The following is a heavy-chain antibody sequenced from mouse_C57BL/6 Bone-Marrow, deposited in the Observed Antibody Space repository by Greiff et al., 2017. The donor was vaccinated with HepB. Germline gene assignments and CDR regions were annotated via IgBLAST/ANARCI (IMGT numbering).Heavy chain of an antibody. J-gene: IGHJ3*01. Sequence: QVQLQQSGAELVRPGASVKLSCKASGYTFTSYCISWVKQRTGQGLEWIGEIYPRSGNTYYNEKFKGKATLTVDKSSSTAYMELRCLTSEDSAVYFCARRRVSEEVAYWGQGTLVTVSA. CDR1: GYTFTSYC. V-gene: IGHV1-81*01. CDR3: ARRRVSEEVAY. CDR2: IYPRSGNT.